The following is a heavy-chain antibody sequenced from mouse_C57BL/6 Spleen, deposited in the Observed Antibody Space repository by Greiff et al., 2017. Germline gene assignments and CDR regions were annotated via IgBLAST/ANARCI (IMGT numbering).Heavy chain of an antibody. CDR2: IYPGDGDT. CDR1: GYAFSSSW. CDR3: ASSNWYFDY. D-gene: IGHD2-5*01. Sequence: VQLQESGPELVKPGASVKISCKASGYAFSSSWMNWVKQRPGKGLEWIGRIYPGDGDTNYNGKFKGKATLTADKSSSTAYMQLSSLTSEDSAVYFCASSNWYFDYWGQGTTLTVSS. V-gene: IGHV1-82*01. J-gene: IGHJ2*01.